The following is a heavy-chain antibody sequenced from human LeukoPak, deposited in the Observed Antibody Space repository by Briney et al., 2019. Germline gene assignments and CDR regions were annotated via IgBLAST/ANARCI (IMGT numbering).Heavy chain of an antibody. CDR3: ARDKVGATNWLDP. CDR1: GGSISSCEYY. D-gene: IGHD1-26*01. Sequence: SQTLSLTCAVSGGSISSCEYYWSWIRQPPGKGLEWIGYIYYSVSTYYNPSLKSRLTISVVTSHSQFSLRLTSVTAADTAVNYCARDKVGATNWLDPWGQGTLVTVSS. V-gene: IGHV4-30-4*01. J-gene: IGHJ5*02. CDR2: IYYSVST.